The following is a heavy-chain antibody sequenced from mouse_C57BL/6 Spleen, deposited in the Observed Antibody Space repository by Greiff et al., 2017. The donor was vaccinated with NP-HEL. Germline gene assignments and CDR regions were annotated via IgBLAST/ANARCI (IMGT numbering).Heavy chain of an antibody. CDR2: IYPGSGST. J-gene: IGHJ4*01. V-gene: IGHV1-55*01. CDR3: ARGGYGSSYPYYYAMDY. D-gene: IGHD1-1*01. Sequence: VQLQQPGAELVKPGASVKMSCKASGYTFTSYWITWVKQRPGQGLEWIGDIYPGSGSTNYNEKFKSKATLTVDTSSSTAYMQLSSLTSEDSAVYYCARGGYGSSYPYYYAMDYWGQGTSVTVSS. CDR1: GYTFTSYW.